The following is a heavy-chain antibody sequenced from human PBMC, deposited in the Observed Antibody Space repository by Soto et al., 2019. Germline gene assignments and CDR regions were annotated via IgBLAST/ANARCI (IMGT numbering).Heavy chain of an antibody. J-gene: IGHJ4*02. CDR3: ASGASRWYPYFFDS. V-gene: IGHV1-69*13. CDR1: EGTFNSYA. D-gene: IGHD6-13*01. CDR2: IIPYYNTL. Sequence: SVKVSCKASEGTFNSYAIAWVRQAPGQGLEWMGGIIPYYNTLNYAQKFQDRVTITADDSTNTVYMELSSLRSDDTAVYFCASGASRWYPYFFDSWAQGTLVTVS.